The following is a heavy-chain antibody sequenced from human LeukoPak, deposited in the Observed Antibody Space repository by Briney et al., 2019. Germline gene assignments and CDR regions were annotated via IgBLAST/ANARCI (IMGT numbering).Heavy chain of an antibody. CDR2: IIPIFGTA. J-gene: IGHJ4*02. CDR3: ARVKRWELRYFDY. D-gene: IGHD1-26*01. V-gene: IGHV1-69*05. CDR1: GGTFSSYA. Sequence: SVKVSCKASGGTFSSYAISWVRQAPGQGLEWMGGIIPIFGTANYAQKFQGRVTITTDESTSTAYMELSSLRAEDTAVYYCARVKRWELRYFDYWGQGTLVTVSS.